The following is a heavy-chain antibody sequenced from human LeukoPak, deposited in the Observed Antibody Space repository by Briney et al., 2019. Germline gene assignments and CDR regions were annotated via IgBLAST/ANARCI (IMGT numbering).Heavy chain of an antibody. D-gene: IGHD4/OR15-4a*01. J-gene: IGHJ5*02. Sequence: SGGSLRLSCAASGFIFSNNAMNWVRRTPGKGLEWVSSVSGNGNDMNYRDSVKGRFTISRDNTRNSLYLQMDSLRVEDTAIYYCVRIPNGANFPNWFDPWGQGTLVTVSS. V-gene: IGHV3-21*01. CDR3: VRIPNGANFPNWFDP. CDR2: VSGNGNDM. CDR1: GFIFSNNA.